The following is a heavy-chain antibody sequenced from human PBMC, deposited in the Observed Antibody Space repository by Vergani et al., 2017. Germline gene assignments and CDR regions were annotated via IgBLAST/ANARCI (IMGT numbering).Heavy chain of an antibody. V-gene: IGHV5-51*03. CDR1: GYSFTSYW. Sequence: EVQLVPSGAEVKKPGESLKISCKGSGYSFTSYWIGWVRQMPGKGLEWMGIIYPGDSDTRYSPSFQGQVTISADKSISTAYLQWSSLKASDTAMYYCAKAWGYCSGGSCYLDYWGQGTLVTVSS. J-gene: IGHJ4*02. D-gene: IGHD2-15*01. CDR3: AKAWGYCSGGSCYLDY. CDR2: IYPGDSDT.